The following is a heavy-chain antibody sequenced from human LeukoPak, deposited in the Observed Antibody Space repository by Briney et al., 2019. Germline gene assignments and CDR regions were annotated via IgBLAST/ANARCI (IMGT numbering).Heavy chain of an antibody. CDR2: INHSGST. V-gene: IGHV4-34*01. CDR1: GGSFSGYY. Sequence: SETLSLTCAVSGGSFSGYYWSWIRQPPGKGLEWIGEINHSGSTNYNPSLKSRVTISVDTSKNQFSLKLSSVTAADTAVYYCARENGQQLVYYYFDYWGQGTLVTVSS. J-gene: IGHJ4*02. D-gene: IGHD6-13*01. CDR3: ARENGQQLVYYYFDY.